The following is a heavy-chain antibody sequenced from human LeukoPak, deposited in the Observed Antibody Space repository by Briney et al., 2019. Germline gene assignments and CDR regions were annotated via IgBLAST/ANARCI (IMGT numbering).Heavy chain of an antibody. D-gene: IGHD5-18*01. V-gene: IGHV4-30-4*07. J-gene: IGHJ4*02. CDR3: ARDTYNYGSSAYYFDY. Sequence: SQTLSLTCAVSGGSISSGGYSWSWIRQPPGKGLEWIGYIYYSGSTYYNPSLKSRVTISVDTSKNQFSLKLSSVTAADTAVYYCARDTYNYGSSAYYFDYWGQGTLVTVSS. CDR2: IYYSGST. CDR1: GGSISSGGYS.